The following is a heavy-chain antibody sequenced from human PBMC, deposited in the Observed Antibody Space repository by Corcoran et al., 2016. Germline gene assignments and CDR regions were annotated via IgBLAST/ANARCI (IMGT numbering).Heavy chain of an antibody. V-gene: IGHV3-33*01. CDR2: IWYDGSNK. CDR3: ARDSPWAGMDV. Sequence: QVQLVESGGGVVQPGRSLRLSCAASGFTFSSYGMHWVRQAPGKGLEWVAVIWYDGSNKYYADSVKGRFTISRDNSKNTLYLQMNRLRAEDTAGYDGARDSPWAGMDVWGQGTTVTVS. CDR1: GFTFSSYG. J-gene: IGHJ6*02. D-gene: IGHD1-26*01.